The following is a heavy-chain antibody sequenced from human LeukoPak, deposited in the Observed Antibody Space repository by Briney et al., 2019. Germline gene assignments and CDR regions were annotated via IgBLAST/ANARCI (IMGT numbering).Heavy chain of an antibody. CDR1: GFTFSGSA. Sequence: GGSLKLSCAASGFTFSGSAMHWVRQAPGKGLEWVSYISSSGSTIYYADSVKGRFTISRDNAKNSLYLQMNSLRAEDTAVYYCAELGITMIGGVWGKGTTVTISS. V-gene: IGHV3-48*03. D-gene: IGHD3-10*02. CDR2: ISSSGSTI. CDR3: AELGITMIGGV. J-gene: IGHJ6*04.